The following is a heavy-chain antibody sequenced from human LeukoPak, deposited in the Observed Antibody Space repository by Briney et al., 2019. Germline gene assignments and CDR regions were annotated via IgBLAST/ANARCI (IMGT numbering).Heavy chain of an antibody. CDR1: GYTFTSYG. J-gene: IGHJ4*02. Sequence: ASVKVSCKASGYTFTSYGISWVRQAPGQGLEWMGWISAYNGNTNYAQKLQGRVTMTTDTSTSTAYMELRSLRSDDTAVYYCAAKETTPWDIVVVPAAEDYWGQGTLVTVSS. D-gene: IGHD2-2*01. CDR3: AAKETTPWDIVVVPAAEDY. V-gene: IGHV1-18*01. CDR2: ISAYNGNT.